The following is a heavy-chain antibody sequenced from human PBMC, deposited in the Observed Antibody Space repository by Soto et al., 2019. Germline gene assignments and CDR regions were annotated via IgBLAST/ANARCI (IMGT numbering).Heavy chain of an antibody. J-gene: IGHJ4*02. CDR2: ISGSGGST. D-gene: IGHD6-19*01. Sequence: GGSLRLSCAASGFTFSSYAMSWVRQAPGKGLEWVSAISGSGGSTYYADSVKGRFTISRDNSKNTLYLQMNSLRAEDTAVYYCASTPGYSSGWYNYWGQGTLVTVSS. V-gene: IGHV3-23*01. CDR1: GFTFSSYA. CDR3: ASTPGYSSGWYNY.